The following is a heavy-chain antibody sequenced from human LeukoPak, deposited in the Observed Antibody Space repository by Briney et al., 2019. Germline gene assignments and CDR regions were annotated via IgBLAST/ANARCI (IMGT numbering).Heavy chain of an antibody. CDR1: GGSISSSSYY. D-gene: IGHD6-19*01. CDR3: ARHRGGIAVAGTLY. V-gene: IGHV4-39*01. Sequence: SETLSLTCTVSGGSISSSSYYWGWIRQPPGKGLEWIGSIYYSGSTYYNPSLKSRVTISVDTSKNQFSVKLSSVTAADTAVYYCARHRGGIAVAGTLYWGQGTLVTVSS. CDR2: IYYSGST. J-gene: IGHJ4*02.